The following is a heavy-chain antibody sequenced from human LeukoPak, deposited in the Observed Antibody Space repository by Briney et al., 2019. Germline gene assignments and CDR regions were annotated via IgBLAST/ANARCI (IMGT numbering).Heavy chain of an antibody. CDR2: IYYSGST. Sequence: PSETLSLTCTVSGASISSSSYYWGWIRQPPGKGLEWIASIYYSGSTYYNPSLKSRVTISVDTSTKQFSLKLSSVTAADTAVYYCARSPQQWLVRVTGAFDIWGQGTMVTVSS. V-gene: IGHV4-39*01. CDR1: GASISSSSYY. CDR3: ARSPQQWLVRVTGAFDI. D-gene: IGHD6-19*01. J-gene: IGHJ3*02.